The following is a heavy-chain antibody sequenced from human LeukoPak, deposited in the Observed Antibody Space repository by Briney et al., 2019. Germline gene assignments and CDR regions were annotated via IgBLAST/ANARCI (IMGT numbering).Heavy chain of an antibody. CDR2: ISAYNGNT. CDR1: GYTFTSYG. D-gene: IGHD3-10*01. J-gene: IGHJ4*02. CDR3: ARVEAAGWFGELPPDY. V-gene: IGHV1-18*01. Sequence: ASVKVSCKASGYTFTSYGISWVRQAPGQGLEWMGWISAYNGNTNYAQKLQGRVTMTTDTSTSTAYMEVRSLRSDDTAVYYCARVEAAGWFGELPPDYWGQGTLVTVSS.